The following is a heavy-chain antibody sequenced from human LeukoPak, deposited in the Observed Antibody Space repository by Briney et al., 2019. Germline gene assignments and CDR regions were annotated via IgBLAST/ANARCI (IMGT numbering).Heavy chain of an antibody. CDR1: GYTFTSYG. D-gene: IGHD3-22*01. J-gene: IGHJ6*02. V-gene: IGHV1-18*01. CDR2: ISAYNGNT. Sequence: GASVKVSCKASGYTFTSYGISWVRQAPGQGLEWMGWISAYNGNTNYAQKLQGRVTMTTDTSTSTAYMELRSLRSDDTAVYYCARDRRSSGPNYYYYYGMDVWGQGTTVIVSS. CDR3: ARDRRSSGPNYYYYYGMDV.